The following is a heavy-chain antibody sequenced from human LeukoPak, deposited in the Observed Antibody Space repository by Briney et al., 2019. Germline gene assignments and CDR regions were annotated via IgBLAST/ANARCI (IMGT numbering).Heavy chain of an antibody. V-gene: IGHV3-20*04. J-gene: IGHJ5*02. CDR3: ASCPRGVRGWFDP. CDR2: INWNGGST. Sequence: GGSLRLSCAASGFTFDDYGMSWVRQAPGKGLEWVSGINWNGGSTGYGDSVKGRFTISRDNAKNSLYLQMNSLRAEDTAVYYCASCPRGVRGWFDPWGQGTLVTVSS. CDR1: GFTFDDYG. D-gene: IGHD2-8*01.